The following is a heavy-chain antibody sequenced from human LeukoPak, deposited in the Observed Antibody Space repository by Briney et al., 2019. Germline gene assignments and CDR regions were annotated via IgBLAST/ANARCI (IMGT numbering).Heavy chain of an antibody. CDR3: ARDRVGQQLVGRRYYYYYMDV. Sequence: SETLSLTCTVSGGSISNYYWSWIRQPPGKGLEGIGDIYSSGSTNYNPSLKSRVTISVDTSKNQFSLKLRSVTAADTAVYYCARDRVGQQLVGRRYYYYYMDVWGKGNTVTISS. J-gene: IGHJ6*03. CDR2: IYSSGST. CDR1: GGSISNYY. D-gene: IGHD6-13*01. V-gene: IGHV4-59*01.